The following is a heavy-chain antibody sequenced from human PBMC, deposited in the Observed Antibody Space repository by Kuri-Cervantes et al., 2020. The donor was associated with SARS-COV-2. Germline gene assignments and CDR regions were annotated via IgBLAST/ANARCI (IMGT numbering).Heavy chain of an antibody. CDR3: AKMYCTNGVCYNGMDV. J-gene: IGHJ6*02. CDR2: ISSSSSYT. Sequence: GESLKISCAASGFTFSDYYMSWIRQAPGKGLEWVSYISSSSSYTNYADSVKGRFTISRDNAKNSLYLQMNSLRAEDTAVYYCAKMYCTNGVCYNGMDVWGQGTTVTVSS. D-gene: IGHD2-8*01. CDR1: GFTFSDYY. V-gene: IGHV3-11*06.